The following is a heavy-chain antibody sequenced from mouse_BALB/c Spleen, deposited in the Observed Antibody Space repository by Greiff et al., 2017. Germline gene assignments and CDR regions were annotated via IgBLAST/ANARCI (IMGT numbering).Heavy chain of an antibody. CDR1: GFNIKDTY. Sequence: VQLKQSGAELVKPGASVKLSCTASGFNIKDTYMHWVKQRPEQGLEWIGRIDPANGNTKYDPKFQGKATITADTSSNTAYLQLSSLTSEDTAVYYCARMVYYDYMDYWGQGTSVTVSS. D-gene: IGHD2-4*01. CDR2: IDPANGNT. CDR3: ARMVYYDYMDY. V-gene: IGHV14-3*02. J-gene: IGHJ4*01.